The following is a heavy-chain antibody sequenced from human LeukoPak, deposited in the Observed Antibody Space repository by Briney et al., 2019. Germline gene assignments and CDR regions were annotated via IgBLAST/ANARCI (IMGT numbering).Heavy chain of an antibody. D-gene: IGHD2-15*01. CDR1: GFTFSSYA. J-gene: IGHJ4*02. CDR2: INGSGGST. Sequence: GGSLRLSCAASGFTFSSYAMSWVRQAPGKGQEWVSAINGSGGSTYYADSVKGRFTISRDNSKNTLYLQMNSLRAEDTAVYYCAKNSVVVAGKAINYWGQGTLVTVSS. CDR3: AKNSVVVAGKAINY. V-gene: IGHV3-23*01.